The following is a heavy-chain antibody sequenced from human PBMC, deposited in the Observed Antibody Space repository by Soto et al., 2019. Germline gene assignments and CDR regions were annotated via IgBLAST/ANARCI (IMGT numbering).Heavy chain of an antibody. D-gene: IGHD3-22*01. J-gene: IGHJ3*02. CDR2: TYYRSKWYN. CDR3: ARLFYYDSSGYSAPAFDI. CDR1: GDIVSSNSAA. V-gene: IGHV6-1*01. Sequence: SQTLSLTCAISGDIVSSNSAAWNWIRQSPSRGLEWLGRTYYRSKWYNDYAVSVKSRITINPDTSKNQFSLQLNSVTPEDTAVYYCARLFYYDSSGYSAPAFDIWGKGTMVTVSS.